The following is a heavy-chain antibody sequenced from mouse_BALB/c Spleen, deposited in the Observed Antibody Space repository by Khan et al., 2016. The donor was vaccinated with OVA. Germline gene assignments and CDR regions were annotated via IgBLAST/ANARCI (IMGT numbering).Heavy chain of an antibody. CDR2: IWTGGST. J-gene: IGHJ1*01. CDR3: ARYYGNYGWYFDV. Sequence: QVQLKQSGPGLVAPSQSLSFTCTVSGFSLTSYGVHWVRQPPGKGLEWLGVIWTGGSTNYNSALMSRLSISKDNSKSQVFLKMNSLQTDDTAMYYCARYYGNYGWYFDVWGAGTTVTVSS. D-gene: IGHD2-1*01. CDR1: GFSLTSYG. V-gene: IGHV2-9*02.